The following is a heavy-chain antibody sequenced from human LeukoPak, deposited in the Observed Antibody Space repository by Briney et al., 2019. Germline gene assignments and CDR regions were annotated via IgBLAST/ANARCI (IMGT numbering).Heavy chain of an antibody. CDR3: ARDIGSSAPY. Sequence: PGGSLRLSCAASGFTVSSNYMSWVRQAPGKWLEWVSVIYSGGSTYYADSVKGRFTFSRDNSKNTLYLQMNSLRAEDTAVYYCARDIGSSAPYWGQGTLVTVSS. J-gene: IGHJ4*02. V-gene: IGHV3-53*01. CDR2: IYSGGST. D-gene: IGHD1-26*01. CDR1: GFTVSSNY.